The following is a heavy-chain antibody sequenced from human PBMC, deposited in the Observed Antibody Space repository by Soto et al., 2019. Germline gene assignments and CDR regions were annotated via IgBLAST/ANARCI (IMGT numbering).Heavy chain of an antibody. CDR2: IYYSGST. V-gene: IGHV4-30-4*01. J-gene: IGHJ2*01. CDR3: ATGEWELLASGTSWYFDL. D-gene: IGHD1-26*01. Sequence: ASEILSLTCTVSGGSISSGDYYWSWIRQPPGKGLEWIGYIYYSGSTYYNPSLKSRVTISVDTSKNQFSLKLSSVTAADTAVYYCATGEWELLASGTSWYFDLWGRGTLVTVSS. CDR1: GGSISSGDYY.